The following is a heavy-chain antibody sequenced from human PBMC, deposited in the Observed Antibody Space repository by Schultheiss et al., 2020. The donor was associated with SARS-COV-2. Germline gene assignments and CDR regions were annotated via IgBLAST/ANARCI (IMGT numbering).Heavy chain of an antibody. CDR1: GGSISSYY. D-gene: IGHD6-13*01. V-gene: IGHV4-59*12. CDR3: ARAPGIAAAGLWDY. J-gene: IGHJ4*02. CDR2: IYYSGST. Sequence: SETLSLTCTVSGGSISSYYWSWIRQPPGKGLEWIGYIYYSGSTNYNPSLKSRVTMSVDTSKNQFSLKLSSVTAADTAVYYCARAPGIAAAGLWDYWGQGTLVTVSS.